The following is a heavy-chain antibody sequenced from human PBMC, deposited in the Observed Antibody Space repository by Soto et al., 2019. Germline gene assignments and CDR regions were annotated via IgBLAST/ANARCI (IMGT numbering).Heavy chain of an antibody. D-gene: IGHD2-15*01. CDR3: ARGDCVGGTCCSLAGSFYSYLDV. Sequence: EVQLVESGGGLVQPGGSLRLSCAASGFTFSNYWMYWVRQAPGKGLEWVSRINSDGSVSSHADSVRGRLTISRDNVKNTLYLHMDSLRAEDTAVYFCARGDCVGGTCCSLAGSFYSYLDVWGKGTTVTV. CDR2: INSDGSVS. CDR1: GFTFSNYW. J-gene: IGHJ6*03. V-gene: IGHV3-74*02.